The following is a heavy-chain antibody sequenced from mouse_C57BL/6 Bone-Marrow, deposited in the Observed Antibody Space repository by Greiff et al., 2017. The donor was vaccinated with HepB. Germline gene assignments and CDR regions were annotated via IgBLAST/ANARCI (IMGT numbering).Heavy chain of an antibody. D-gene: IGHD1-1*01. J-gene: IGHJ2*01. CDR3: TTIMTTVG. CDR1: GFNIKDDY. V-gene: IGHV14-4*01. CDR2: IDPENGDT. Sequence: EVQLQQSGAELVRPGASVKLSCTASGFNIKDDYMHWVKQRPEQGLEWIGWIDPENGDTEYASKFQGKATITADTSSNTAYLQLSSLTSEDTAVYYCTTIMTTVGWGQGTTLTVSS.